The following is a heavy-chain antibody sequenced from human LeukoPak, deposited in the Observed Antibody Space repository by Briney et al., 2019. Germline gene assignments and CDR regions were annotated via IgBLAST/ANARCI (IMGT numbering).Heavy chain of an antibody. Sequence: GGSLRLSCAASGFTFSSYAMHWVRQAPGKGLEWVAVISHDGSNKFHADSAKGRFTISRDNSKNTLNLQMNSLRAEDTAVYYCARDLLMQDFLWGSPYWGQGTLVTVSS. J-gene: IGHJ4*02. CDR2: ISHDGSNK. CDR3: ARDLLMQDFLWGSPY. D-gene: IGHD3-16*01. V-gene: IGHV3-30*04. CDR1: GFTFSSYA.